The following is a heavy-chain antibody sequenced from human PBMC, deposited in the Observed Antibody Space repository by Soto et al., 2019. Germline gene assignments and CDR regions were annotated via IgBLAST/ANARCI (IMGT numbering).Heavy chain of an antibody. CDR1: GFTFSSYA. J-gene: IGHJ4*02. CDR2: ISYDGSNK. V-gene: IGHV3-30-3*01. D-gene: IGHD6-19*01. CDR3: AIDVSGWYDNFDY. Sequence: QVQLVESGGGVVQPGRSLRLSCAASGFTFSSYAMHWVRQAPGKGLEWVAVISYDGSNKYYADSVKGRFTISRDNSKNTLYRQMNNLRAGDTAVYYCAIDVSGWYDNFDYWGQGTLVTVSS.